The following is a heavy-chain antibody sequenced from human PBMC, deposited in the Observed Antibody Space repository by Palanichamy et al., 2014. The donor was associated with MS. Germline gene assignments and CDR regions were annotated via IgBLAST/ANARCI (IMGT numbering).Heavy chain of an antibody. CDR2: FYYTGST. D-gene: IGHD4-17*01. CDR1: GGSISSSSYY. CDR3: ASRRRIYGDYSD. Sequence: QLQLQESGPGLVKPSETLSLTCTVSGGSISSSSYYWGWIRQPPGKGLEWIGTFYYTGSTYYNPSLKSRVTISVDTSKNQFSLKLSSVTAADTAVYYCASRRRIYGDYSDRGQGTLVTVSS. J-gene: IGHJ4*02. V-gene: IGHV4-39*01.